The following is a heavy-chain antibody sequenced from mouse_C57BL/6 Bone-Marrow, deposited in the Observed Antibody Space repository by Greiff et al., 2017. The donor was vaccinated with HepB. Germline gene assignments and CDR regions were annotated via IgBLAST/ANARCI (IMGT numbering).Heavy chain of an antibody. V-gene: IGHV1-85*01. CDR3: AREWGLWFAY. D-gene: IGHD1-3*01. CDR2: IYHRDGST. J-gene: IGHJ3*01. CDR1: GYTFTSYD. Sequence: QVQLQQSGPELVKPGASVKLSCKASGYTFTSYDINWVKQRPGQGLEWIGWIYHRDGSTKYNEKFKGKATLPVDTSASTVYMELHSLTAEDAAVYLCAREWGLWFAYWGEGTLVTVSA.